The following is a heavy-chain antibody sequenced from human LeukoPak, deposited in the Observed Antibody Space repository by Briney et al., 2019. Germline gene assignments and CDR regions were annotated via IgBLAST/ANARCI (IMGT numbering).Heavy chain of an antibody. Sequence: GASVKVSCKASGYTFTSYDINWVRQATGQGLEWMGWMNPNSGNTGYAQKFQGRVTMTRNTSISTAYMELSSLRSEDTAVYYCARELRYFDWVAYYYYGMDVWGQGTTVTVSS. CDR1: GYTFTSYD. D-gene: IGHD3-9*01. V-gene: IGHV1-8*01. CDR2: MNPNSGNT. CDR3: ARELRYFDWVAYYYYGMDV. J-gene: IGHJ6*02.